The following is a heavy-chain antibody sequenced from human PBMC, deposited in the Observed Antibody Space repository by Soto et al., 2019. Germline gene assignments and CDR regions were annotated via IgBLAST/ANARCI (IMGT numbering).Heavy chain of an antibody. CDR3: GRGASGSYRLDY. CDR1: GFTFSNYW. V-gene: IGHV3-74*01. D-gene: IGHD3-10*01. J-gene: IGHJ4*02. CDR2: INGDGTGT. Sequence: EVQLVESGGGLVQPGGSLRLSCAASGFTFSNYWMHWVRQAPGKALVWVSRINGDGTGTNYADSVKGQFTISRDNAKNTLYLQMNSLRAEDTAVYYCGRGASGSYRLDYWGQGTLVTVSS.